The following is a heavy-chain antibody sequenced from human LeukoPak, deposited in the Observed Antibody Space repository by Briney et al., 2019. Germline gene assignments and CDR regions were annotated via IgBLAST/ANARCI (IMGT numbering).Heavy chain of an antibody. CDR2: IYSGGST. CDR1: GFTVSSNY. Sequence: GGSLRLSCAASGFTVSSNYMSWVRQAPGKGLEWVSVIYSGGSTYYADSVKGRFTISRDNSKNTLYLQMNSLRAEDTAVYYCAKVVGVTAVAGTEIDYWGQGTLVTVSS. J-gene: IGHJ4*02. CDR3: AKVVGVTAVAGTEIDY. V-gene: IGHV3-53*05. D-gene: IGHD6-19*01.